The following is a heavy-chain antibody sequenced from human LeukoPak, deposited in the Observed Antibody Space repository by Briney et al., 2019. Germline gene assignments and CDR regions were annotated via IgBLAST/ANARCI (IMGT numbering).Heavy chain of an antibody. V-gene: IGHV5-51*01. CDR1: GYSFTNYW. Sequence: GESLKISCKGSGYSFTNYWIAWVRQMPGKGLEWMGIIYPGDSDTRYSPSFQGQVTFSADKSINTASLQWSSLKASDTAMYYCARVSFGEDAFDIWGQGTMVTASS. D-gene: IGHD3-10*01. CDR3: ARVSFGEDAFDI. J-gene: IGHJ3*02. CDR2: IYPGDSDT.